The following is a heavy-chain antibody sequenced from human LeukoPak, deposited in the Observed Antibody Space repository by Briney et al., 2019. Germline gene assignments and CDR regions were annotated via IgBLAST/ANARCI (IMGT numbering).Heavy chain of an antibody. J-gene: IGHJ5*02. CDR2: ISYSGSP. CDR3: ARVSPDRTAYIDA. V-gene: IGHV4-59*01. CDR1: GDSIRDYH. Sequence: SETLSLTCTVSGDSIRDYHCNWIRQSPGKGLEWIGNISYSGSPKYNPSLKSQFTLSVDTSKNQFSLKLTSATAADTAVFYFARVSPDRTAYIDAWGQGTLVTVSS. D-gene: IGHD1-14*01.